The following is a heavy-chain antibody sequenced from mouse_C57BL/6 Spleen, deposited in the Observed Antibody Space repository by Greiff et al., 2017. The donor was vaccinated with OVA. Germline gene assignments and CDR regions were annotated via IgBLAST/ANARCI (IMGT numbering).Heavy chain of an antibody. CDR2: INPNNGGT. CDR1: GYTFTDYY. J-gene: IGHJ4*01. D-gene: IGHD1-1*01. V-gene: IGHV1-26*01. CDR3: ARRISLYYGRGYYAMDY. Sequence: DVQLQQSGPELVKPGASVKISCKASGYTFTDYYMNWVKQSHGKSLEWIGDINPNNGGTSYNQKFKGKATLTVDKSSSTAYMELRSLTSEDSAVYYCARRISLYYGRGYYAMDYWGQGTSVTVSS.